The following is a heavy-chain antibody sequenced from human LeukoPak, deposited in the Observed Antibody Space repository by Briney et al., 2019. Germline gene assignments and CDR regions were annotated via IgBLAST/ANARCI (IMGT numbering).Heavy chain of an antibody. D-gene: IGHD2-15*01. CDR3: ARSNTILSPFDY. Sequence: GGSLRLSCAASGFTFSNYGMHWVRQAPGKGLEWVAVISYDGSNKYYADSVKGRFTISRDNSKNTLYLQMNSLRAEDTAVYYCARSNTILSPFDYWGQGTLVTVSS. CDR1: GFTFSNYG. CDR2: ISYDGSNK. V-gene: IGHV3-30*19. J-gene: IGHJ4*02.